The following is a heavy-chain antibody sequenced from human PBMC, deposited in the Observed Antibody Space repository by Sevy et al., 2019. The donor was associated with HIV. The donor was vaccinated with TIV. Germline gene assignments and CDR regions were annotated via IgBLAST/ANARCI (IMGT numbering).Heavy chain of an antibody. J-gene: IGHJ6*02. CDR3: ARARGGGLGSSSSTRYGLDV. CDR1: GFSFTTYW. D-gene: IGHD6-6*01. V-gene: IGHV3-7*04. CDR2: IRQDGSGK. Sequence: GGSLRLSCAVSGFSFTTYWINWVRQAPGKGLEWVANIRQDGSGKYYVDSVKGRFIISRDNAKNLLYLQMNSLRVDDTAIDDGARARGGGLGSSSSTRYGLDVWGQGTTVTVSS.